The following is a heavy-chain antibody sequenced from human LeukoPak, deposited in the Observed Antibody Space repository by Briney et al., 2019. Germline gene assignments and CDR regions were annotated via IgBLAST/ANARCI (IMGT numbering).Heavy chain of an antibody. D-gene: IGHD6-13*01. CDR2: ISYDGSNK. V-gene: IGHV3-30*18. CDR3: AEALGGSSWFGNDY. Sequence: GRSLRLSCAASGFTFSSYGMRWVRQAPGKGLEWVAVISYDGSNKYYADSVKGRFTISRDNSKNTLYLQMNSLRAEDTAVYYCAEALGGSSWFGNDYWGQGTLVTVSS. CDR1: GFTFSSYG. J-gene: IGHJ4*02.